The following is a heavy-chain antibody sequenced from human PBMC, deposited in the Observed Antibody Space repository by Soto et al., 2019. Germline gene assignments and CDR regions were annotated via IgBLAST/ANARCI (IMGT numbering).Heavy chain of an antibody. J-gene: IGHJ3*02. CDR3: AKHITMVRGVLRDDAFDI. V-gene: IGHV1-69*02. D-gene: IGHD3-10*01. Sequence: QVQLVQSGAEVKKPGSSVKVSCKASGGTFSSYTISWVRQAPGQGLEWMGRIIPILGIANYAQKFQGRVTITADKSTSTAYMELSRLRSEDTAVYYCAKHITMVRGVLRDDAFDIWGQGTMVTVSS. CDR1: GGTFSSYT. CDR2: IIPILGIA.